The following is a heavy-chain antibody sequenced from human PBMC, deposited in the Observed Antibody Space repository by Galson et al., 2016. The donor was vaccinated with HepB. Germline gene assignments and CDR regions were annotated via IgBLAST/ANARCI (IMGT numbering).Heavy chain of an antibody. CDR3: ARGWVQNGMDV. D-gene: IGHD1-1*01. J-gene: IGHJ6*02. CDR1: GDSVSSNSAA. CDR2: TYYNSEWHN. V-gene: IGHV6-1*01. Sequence: CAISGDSVSSNSAAWSWIRQSPSRGLEWLGRTYYNSEWHNDYAPSVKSRISINPDTSKNPFLLQLNSVTPEDTAVYYCARGWVQNGMDVWGRGTAVTVSS.